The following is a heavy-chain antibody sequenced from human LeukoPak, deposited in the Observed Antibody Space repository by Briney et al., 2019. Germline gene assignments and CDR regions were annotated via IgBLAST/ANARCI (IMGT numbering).Heavy chain of an antibody. D-gene: IGHD3-9*01. CDR3: ARDRIDYDILTGTKDDAFDI. J-gene: IGHJ3*02. CDR1: GYTFTSYY. Sequence: ASVKVSCKASGYTFTSYYMHWVRQAPGQGLEWMGIINPSGGSTSYAQKFQGRVTMTRDMSTSTVYMELSSLRSEDTAVYYCARDRIDYDILTGTKDDAFDIWGQGTMVTDSS. V-gene: IGHV1-46*01. CDR2: INPSGGST.